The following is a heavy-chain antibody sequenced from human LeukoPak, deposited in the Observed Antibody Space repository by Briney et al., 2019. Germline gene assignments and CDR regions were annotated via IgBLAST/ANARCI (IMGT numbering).Heavy chain of an antibody. D-gene: IGHD6-19*01. J-gene: IGHJ4*02. CDR2: ISAYNGNT. CDR3: ARDSIAVAGTVVDY. V-gene: IGHV1-18*01. CDR1: GYTFTGYG. Sequence: ASVKVSCKASGYTFTGYGISWVRQAPGQGLEWMGWISAYNGNTNYAQKLQGRVTMTTDTSTSTAYMELRSLRSDDTAVYYCARDSIAVAGTVVDYWGQGTLVTVSS.